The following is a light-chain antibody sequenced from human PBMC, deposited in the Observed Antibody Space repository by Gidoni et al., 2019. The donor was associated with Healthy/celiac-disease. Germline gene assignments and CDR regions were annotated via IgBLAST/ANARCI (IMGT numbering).Light chain of an antibody. J-gene: IGKJ1*01. CDR2: LGS. CDR3: MQALQTPRT. CDR1: QSLLHSNGYNY. Sequence: DIVMTQSPPSLPVTPGYPASISCRSSQSLLHSNGYNYLDCYLKKPGQSPQLLIYLGSNGASGIPDRFSGSGSGIDFTLKIRRGKAEDVGDYYCMQALQTPRTFGQGTKVKIK. V-gene: IGKV2-28*01.